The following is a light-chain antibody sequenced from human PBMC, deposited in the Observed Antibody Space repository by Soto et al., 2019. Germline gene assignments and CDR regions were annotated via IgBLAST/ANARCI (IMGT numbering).Light chain of an antibody. CDR1: QSVSSN. CDR2: GAS. CDR3: QQYNNWPPSV. Sequence: EIVMTQSPATLSVSPGERATLSCRASQSVSSNLAWYQQKPGQAPRLLIYGASTRATGIPARFSGSGSGTEFTLTISSLQSEDFAVYYCQQYNNWPPSVFGQGTKLEIK. V-gene: IGKV3-15*01. J-gene: IGKJ2*01.